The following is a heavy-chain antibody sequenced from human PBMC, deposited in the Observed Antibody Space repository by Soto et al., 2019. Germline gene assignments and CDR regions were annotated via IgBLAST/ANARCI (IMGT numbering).Heavy chain of an antibody. CDR2: VAYSGTT. CDR3: AREAQDFYFDH. CDR1: PGSISSSY. D-gene: IGHD6-6*01. J-gene: IGHJ5*02. Sequence: QVQLQESGPGLVKPSETLTLTCTVSPGSISSSYWSWIRQPPGRGLEWIGHVAYSGTTKYNPSLKSRGSISVSTSKRQFALRLTSVTAADTAVYYCAREAQDFYFDHWGQGILVTVSS. V-gene: IGHV4-59*01.